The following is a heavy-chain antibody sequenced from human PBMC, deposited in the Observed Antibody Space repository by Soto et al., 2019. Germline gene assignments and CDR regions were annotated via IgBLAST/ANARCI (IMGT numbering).Heavy chain of an antibody. J-gene: IGHJ5*02. Sequence: SETLSLTCTVSGGSISSYYWSWIRQPPGKGLEWIGYIYYSGSTNYNPSLKSRVTISVDTSKNQFSLKLSSVTAADTAVYYCARNVVVVPAAIEGWFDPWGQGTLVTVSS. V-gene: IGHV4-59*01. CDR3: ARNVVVVPAAIEGWFDP. CDR2: IYYSGST. D-gene: IGHD2-2*01. CDR1: GGSISSYY.